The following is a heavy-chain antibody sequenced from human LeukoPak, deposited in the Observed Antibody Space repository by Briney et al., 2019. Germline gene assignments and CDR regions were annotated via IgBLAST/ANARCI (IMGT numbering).Heavy chain of an antibody. V-gene: IGHV3-13*01. CDR3: ARGGIQVSGIDEFDY. J-gene: IGHJ4*02. CDR2: IGIRGDT. Sequence: QPGGSLRLSCAASGFTFIDYDMHWVRQVIGKGLKWVSAIGIRGDTHYSGSVKGRFTISRENAESSLYLQMNSLRAEDTAVYYCARGGIQVSGIDEFDYWGQGTLVTVSS. D-gene: IGHD6-19*01. CDR1: GFTFIDYD.